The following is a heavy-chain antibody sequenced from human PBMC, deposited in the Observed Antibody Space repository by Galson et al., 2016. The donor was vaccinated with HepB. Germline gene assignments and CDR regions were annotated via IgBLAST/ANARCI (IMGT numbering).Heavy chain of an antibody. Sequence: SLRLSCAVSGFTVSGSYMSWVRQAPGKGLEWVSVIYCDGTTKYADSVKGRFIISRDNSKNTLYLQMNSLRAEDTAVYYCASCMGWYGMCAFEIWGQGTMVTVSS. CDR3: ASCMGWYGMCAFEI. J-gene: IGHJ3*02. V-gene: IGHV3-66*01. D-gene: IGHD6-13*01. CDR2: IYCDGTT. CDR1: GFTVSGSY.